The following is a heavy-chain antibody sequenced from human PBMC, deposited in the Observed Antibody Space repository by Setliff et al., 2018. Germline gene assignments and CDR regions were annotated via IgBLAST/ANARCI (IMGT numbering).Heavy chain of an antibody. V-gene: IGHV7-4-1*02. CDR3: ARDPGYSDSLSLDY. J-gene: IGHJ4*02. Sequence: ASVKVSCKGSGYTFSTYAIIWMRQAPGQGLEWMGWSNTNTGNPSYAQGFTGRFVFSRDKAKNTLHLQMNNLRGEDTAVYYCARDPGYSDSLSLDYWGQGTLVTVSS. CDR1: GYTFSTYA. CDR2: SNTNTGNP. D-gene: IGHD1-26*01.